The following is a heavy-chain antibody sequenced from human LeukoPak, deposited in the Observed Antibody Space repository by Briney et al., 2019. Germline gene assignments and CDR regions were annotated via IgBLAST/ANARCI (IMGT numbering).Heavy chain of an antibody. CDR2: KSYDGGNK. CDR3: AREYTSRFDY. Sequence: PGGSLRLSCAASGFTFSSYAMHWVRQAPGKGLEWVAVKSYDGGNKYYADSVKGRFTISRDNSKNTLYLQMNGLRAEDTAVYYCAREYTSRFDYWGQGTLVTVSS. D-gene: IGHD2-2*01. V-gene: IGHV3-30-3*01. CDR1: GFTFSSYA. J-gene: IGHJ4*02.